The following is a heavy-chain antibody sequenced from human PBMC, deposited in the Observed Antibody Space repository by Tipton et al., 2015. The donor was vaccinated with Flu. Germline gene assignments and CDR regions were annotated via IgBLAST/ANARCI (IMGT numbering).Heavy chain of an antibody. CDR1: GDSIRSDYF. Sequence: GLVKPSETLSLTCLVSGDSIRSDYFWGWIRQPPGKGLEWIGHISRGGSAYYNSSLQSRVTISVDSSRNRFSLTVRSVTAADTAVYYCARHQSSSLLPFDYWDQGTLVTVSS. CDR2: ISRGGSA. V-gene: IGHV4-38-2*01. CDR3: ARHQSSSLLPFDY. D-gene: IGHD6-6*01. J-gene: IGHJ4*02.